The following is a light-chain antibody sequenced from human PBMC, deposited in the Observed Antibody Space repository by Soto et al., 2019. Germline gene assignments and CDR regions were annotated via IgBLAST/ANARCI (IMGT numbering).Light chain of an antibody. J-gene: IGKJ5*01. CDR2: AAS. Sequence: DIQMTQSPSSLSASVGDRVTITCRASQNINNYLNWYQQKPGKAPKLLIYAASSLQSGVPSRFSGSGSGTDFTLTISSLQPEDFATYYCQQSYSNPLFGGGTRLEI. CDR1: QNINNY. CDR3: QQSYSNPL. V-gene: IGKV1-39*01.